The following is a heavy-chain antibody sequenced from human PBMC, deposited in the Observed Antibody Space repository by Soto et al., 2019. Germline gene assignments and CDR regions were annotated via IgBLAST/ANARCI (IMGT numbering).Heavy chain of an antibody. CDR2: INSGSTSV. CDR1: GFSFNSYS. Sequence: EVHLVDSGGGLVQPGGSLRLSCVASGFSFNSYSMNWVRQAPGKGLEWISYINSGSTSVFYADSVMGRFTISRDNAKNSLYLQMNRLIAEATAVYYCGSSASPHAYWGQGNLVTVSS. D-gene: IGHD3-22*01. J-gene: IGHJ4*02. V-gene: IGHV3-48*01. CDR3: GSSASPHAY.